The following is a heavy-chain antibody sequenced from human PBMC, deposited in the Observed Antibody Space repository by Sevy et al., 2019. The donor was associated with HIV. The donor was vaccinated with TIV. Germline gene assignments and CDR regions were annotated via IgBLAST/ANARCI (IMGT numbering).Heavy chain of an antibody. CDR1: GFSISGYA. D-gene: IGHD2-21*01. CDR2: IIGSGGST. Sequence: GGSLRLSCAASGFSISGYAMTWVRQAPGKGLEWVASIIGSGGSTYYVDSVKGRFTISRDNSKNRVVLQMNNLRAEDMAVYFCAKMQWFGDDFDMDVWGQGTTVTVSS. V-gene: IGHV3-23*01. CDR3: AKMQWFGDDFDMDV. J-gene: IGHJ6*02.